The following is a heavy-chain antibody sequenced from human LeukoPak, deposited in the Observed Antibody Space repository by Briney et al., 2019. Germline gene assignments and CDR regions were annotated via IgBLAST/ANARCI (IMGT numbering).Heavy chain of an antibody. CDR3: ARGPGGRSGYYPLEDYYYYYYMDV. Sequence: ASVKVSCKASGYTFTSYGISWVQQAPGQGLEWMGWITAYNGNTIYAQKLQGRVTMTTDTSTSTAYMELRSLRSDDTAVYYCARGPGGRSGYYPLEDYYYYYYMDVWGKGTTVTVSS. CDR1: GYTFTSYG. CDR2: ITAYNGNT. D-gene: IGHD3-22*01. J-gene: IGHJ6*03. V-gene: IGHV1-18*01.